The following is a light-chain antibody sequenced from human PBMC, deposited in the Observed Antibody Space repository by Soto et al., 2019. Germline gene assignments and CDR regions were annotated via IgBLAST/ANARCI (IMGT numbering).Light chain of an antibody. V-gene: IGKV1-27*01. CDR3: QKYNSAPQT. J-gene: IGKJ3*01. CDR2: AAS. CDR1: QVIANY. Sequence: DIQMTQSPSSLSASVGDRVTITCRASQVIANYLAWYQQKPGKVPKLLIYAASTLQSGVPSRFSGSESGTDFTLTISSLQPEDVATYYCQKYNSAPQTFGPGTKVDIK.